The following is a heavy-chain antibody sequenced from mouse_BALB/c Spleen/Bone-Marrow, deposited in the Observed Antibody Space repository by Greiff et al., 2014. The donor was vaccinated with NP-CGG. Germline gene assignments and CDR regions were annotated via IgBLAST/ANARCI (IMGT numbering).Heavy chain of an antibody. J-gene: IGHJ3*01. CDR1: GYAFSRSW. D-gene: IGHD1-1*01. CDR3: AGSTPLAY. CDR2: IYPGDDDT. V-gene: IGHV1-80*01. Sequence: SGAELVRPGSPVKISCKASGYAFSRSWMNWVKQRPGQGLEWIGQIYPGDDDTNYSGKFKGRATLTADKSSGTAYMQLSSLTSEDSAVYFCAGSTPLAYWGQGTLVTVSA.